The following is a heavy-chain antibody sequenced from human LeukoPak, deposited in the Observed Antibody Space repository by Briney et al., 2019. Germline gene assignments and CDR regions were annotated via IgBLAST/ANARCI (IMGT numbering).Heavy chain of an antibody. J-gene: IGHJ3*02. Sequence: SGTLSLTCAVYGGSFSGYYWSWIRQPPGKGLEWIGEINHSGSTNYNPSLKSRVTISVDTSKNQFSLKLSSVTAADTAVYYCAREVCSGGSCSDDAFDIWGQGTMVTVSS. V-gene: IGHV4-34*01. CDR3: AREVCSGGSCSDDAFDI. D-gene: IGHD2-15*01. CDR2: INHSGST. CDR1: GGSFSGYY.